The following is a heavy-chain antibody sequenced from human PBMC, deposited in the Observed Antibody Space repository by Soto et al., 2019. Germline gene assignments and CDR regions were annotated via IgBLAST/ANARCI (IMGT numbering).Heavy chain of an antibody. CDR1: GYSFSTFW. CDR2: IYPSDSDT. D-gene: IGHD2-2*01. V-gene: IGHV5-51*01. Sequence: PGESLKISCKGSGYSFSTFWIGWVRQMPGKGLEWMGIIYPSDSDTRYSPSFQGQVTISADKSSRTAYLQWSSLKASDSAMYYCARLQQDYYYHGMDVWGQGTKVTVSS. CDR3: ARLQQDYYYHGMDV. J-gene: IGHJ6*02.